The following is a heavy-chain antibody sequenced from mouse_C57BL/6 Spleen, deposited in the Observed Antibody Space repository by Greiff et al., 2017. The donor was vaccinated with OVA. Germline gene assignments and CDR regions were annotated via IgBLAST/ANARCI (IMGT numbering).Heavy chain of an antibody. V-gene: IGHV5-12*01. D-gene: IGHD1-1*01. CDR1: GFTFSDYY. Sequence: EVMFVESGGGLVQPGGSLKLSCAASGFTFSDYYMYWVRPTPEKRLEWVAYISNGGGSTYYPDTVKGRFTISRDNAKNTLYLQMSRLKSEDTAMYYCARLTTVGYFDYWGQGTTLTVSS. J-gene: IGHJ2*01. CDR3: ARLTTVGYFDY. CDR2: ISNGGGST.